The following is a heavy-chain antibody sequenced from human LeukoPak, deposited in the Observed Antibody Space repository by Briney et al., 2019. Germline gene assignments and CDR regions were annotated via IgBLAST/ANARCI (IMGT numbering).Heavy chain of an antibody. CDR3: AMARTMIVAPLDAFDI. J-gene: IGHJ3*02. D-gene: IGHD3-22*01. V-gene: IGHV4-59*01. CDR1: GGSISSYY. CDR2: IYYSGST. Sequence: PSETLSLTCTVSGGSISSYYWSWIRQPPGKGLEWIGYIYYSGSTNYNPSLKSRVTISVDTSKNQFSLKLSSVTAADTAVYYCAMARTMIVAPLDAFDIWGQGTMVTVSS.